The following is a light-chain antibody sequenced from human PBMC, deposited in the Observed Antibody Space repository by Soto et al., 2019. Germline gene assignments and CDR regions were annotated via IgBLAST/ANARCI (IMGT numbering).Light chain of an antibody. CDR1: NIGSES. CDR2: YDS. V-gene: IGLV3-21*04. Sequence: SYELTQPPSVSVAPGKTATITYGGNNIGSESVHWYQQRPGQAPVLVISYDSDRPSGIPERFSGSNSGNTATLTISRVEAGDEADYYCQVWDTNVVFGGGTKLTVL. J-gene: IGLJ2*01. CDR3: QVWDTNVV.